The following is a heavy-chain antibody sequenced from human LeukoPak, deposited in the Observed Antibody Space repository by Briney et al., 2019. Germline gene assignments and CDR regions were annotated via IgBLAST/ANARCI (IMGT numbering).Heavy chain of an antibody. V-gene: IGHV3-30*02. CDR1: GFTFSSYW. Sequence: GGSLRLSCAASGFTFSSYWMSWVRQAPGKGLEWVAFIRYDGSKKYYADSVKGRFTISRDNSKNTLYLQMNSLGAEDTAVYYCAKTNRGGVGASRYAFDIWGQGTMVTVSS. CDR2: IRYDGSKK. J-gene: IGHJ3*02. D-gene: IGHD1-26*01. CDR3: AKTNRGGVGASRYAFDI.